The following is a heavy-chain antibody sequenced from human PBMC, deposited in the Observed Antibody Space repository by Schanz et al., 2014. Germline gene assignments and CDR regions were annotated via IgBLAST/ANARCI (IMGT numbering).Heavy chain of an antibody. Sequence: QVQLVQPGAEVKKPGASVKVSCKASGYTFISYGIKGVRQAPGQGLEWMGWISAYNGHTDYAQKLQGRVTVTRDTSTSTVYMELSSLRSDDAAVYYCSRAKRFGDLDVWGQGTILTVSS. V-gene: IGHV1-18*01. CDR3: SRAKRFGDLDV. D-gene: IGHD2-21*01. J-gene: IGHJ3*01. CDR2: ISAYNGHT. CDR1: GYTFISYG.